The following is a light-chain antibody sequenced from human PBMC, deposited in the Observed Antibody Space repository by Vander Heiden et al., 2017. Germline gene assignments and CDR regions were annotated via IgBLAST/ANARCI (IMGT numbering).Light chain of an antibody. CDR1: SSDVGGYPY. CDR3: SSYTRSTTLDYV. J-gene: IGLJ1*01. Sequence: QPALTQPASVSGSPGQSITISCTGTSSDVGGYPYVSWFQQHPGKAPKLLIYDVSHRPSGVSDRFSGSKSGNTASLTISGLQAEDEADYFCSSYTRSTTLDYVFGTGTKVTV. CDR2: DVS. V-gene: IGLV2-14*03.